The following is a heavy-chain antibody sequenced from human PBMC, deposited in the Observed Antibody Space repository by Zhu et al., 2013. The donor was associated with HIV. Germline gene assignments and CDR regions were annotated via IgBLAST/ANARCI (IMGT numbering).Heavy chain of an antibody. CDR3: ARAMTVPLYYFDY. CDR2: INHGGST. D-gene: IGHD3-22*01. J-gene: IGHJ4*02. CDR1: GGSFSGYY. Sequence: QVQLQQWGAGLLKPSETLSLTCVVYGGSFSGYYWTWIRQPPGKGLEWIGEINHGGSTSYNPSLKSRVTISVDRSKNQFSLKLSSVTAADTAVYYCARAMTVPLYYFDYWGQGTLVTVSS. V-gene: IGHV4-34*01.